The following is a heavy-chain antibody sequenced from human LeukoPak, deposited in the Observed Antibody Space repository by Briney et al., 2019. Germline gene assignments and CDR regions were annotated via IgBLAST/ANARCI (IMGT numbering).Heavy chain of an antibody. CDR3: ARDVGAAGASIDY. CDR2: IFYSGST. CDR1: GGSISTSNYY. Sequence: SETLSLTCTVSGGSISTSNYYWGWIRQPPGKGLEWIGNIFYSGSTYYSPSLKSRVTISLDTSRNQFSLKLSSVTAADTAVYYCARDVGAAGASIDYWGQGTLVTVSS. J-gene: IGHJ4*02. D-gene: IGHD3-16*01. V-gene: IGHV4-39*07.